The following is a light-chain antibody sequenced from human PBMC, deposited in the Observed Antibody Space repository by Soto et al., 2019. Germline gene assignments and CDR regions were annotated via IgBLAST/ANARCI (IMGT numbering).Light chain of an antibody. CDR3: SSYTSRSTLVV. J-gene: IGLJ2*01. V-gene: IGLV2-14*01. CDR2: EVS. Sequence: QSALTQPASVSGSPGQSITISCTGTSSDVGGYNYVSWYQQHPGKAPKLMIYEVSNRPSGVSNRFSGSKSGNTASLTISGLQAEDVADYYCSSYTSRSTLVVFCGGTALTVL. CDR1: SSDVGGYNY.